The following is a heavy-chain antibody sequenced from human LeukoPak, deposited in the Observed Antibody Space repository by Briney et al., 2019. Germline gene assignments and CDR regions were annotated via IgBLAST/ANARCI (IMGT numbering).Heavy chain of an antibody. Sequence: PGGSLRLSCAASGFTFSSYAMHWVRQAPGKGLEWVAVISYDGSNKYYADSVKGRFTISRDNSKNTLYLQMNSLRAEDTAVYYCARDMEVTMVRGVIIPYGMDVWGQGTTVTVSS. V-gene: IGHV3-30-3*01. J-gene: IGHJ6*02. CDR3: ARDMEVTMVRGVIIPYGMDV. CDR2: ISYDGSNK. D-gene: IGHD3-10*01. CDR1: GFTFSSYA.